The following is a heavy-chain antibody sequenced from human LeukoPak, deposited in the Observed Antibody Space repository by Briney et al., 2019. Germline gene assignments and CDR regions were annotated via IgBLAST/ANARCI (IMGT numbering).Heavy chain of an antibody. CDR2: ISSSGNM. D-gene: IGHD3-10*01. CDR1: GFTFSTYA. CDR3: AKGRRSNDYYSQSDY. Sequence: GGSLRLSCAASGFTFSTYAMNWVRQAPGKGLEWVSVISSSGNMYYADSVKGRFIISRDNSKNTPYLQMNSLRAEDTAVYYCAKGRRSNDYYSQSDYWGQGTLVTVSS. J-gene: IGHJ4*02. V-gene: IGHV3-23*01.